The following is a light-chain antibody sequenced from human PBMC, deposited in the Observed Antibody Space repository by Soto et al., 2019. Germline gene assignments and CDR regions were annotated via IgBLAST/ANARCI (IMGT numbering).Light chain of an antibody. Sequence: DIVLTQSPGTLSLSPGERATLSCRASQSVSSSYLAWYQQTPGQAPRLLIDGASSRATGIPDRFSGSGSGTDFTLTISSLEPEDFAVYYCQQDCSSPQTFGQGTKVEIK. CDR2: GAS. CDR1: QSVSSSY. V-gene: IGKV3-20*01. J-gene: IGKJ1*01. CDR3: QQDCSSPQT.